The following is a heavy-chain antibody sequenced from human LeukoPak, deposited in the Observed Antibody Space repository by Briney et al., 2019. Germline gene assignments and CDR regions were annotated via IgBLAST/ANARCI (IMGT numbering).Heavy chain of an antibody. Sequence: GASVKVSGKVSGYTLTELSMHWVRQAPGKGLEWMGGFDPEDGETIYAQKFQGRVTMTEDTSTDTAYMELSSLRSEDTAVYYCATAHGDSVVNAFDIWGQGTMVTVSS. CDR1: GYTLTELS. D-gene: IGHD4-17*01. CDR2: FDPEDGET. J-gene: IGHJ3*02. V-gene: IGHV1-24*01. CDR3: ATAHGDSVVNAFDI.